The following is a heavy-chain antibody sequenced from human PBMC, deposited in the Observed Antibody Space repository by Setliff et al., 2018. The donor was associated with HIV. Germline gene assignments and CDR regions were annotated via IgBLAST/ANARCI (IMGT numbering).Heavy chain of an antibody. V-gene: IGHV1-18*04. J-gene: IGHJ3*02. Sequence: GASVKVSCKASGYSFTSYYVHWVRQAPGQGLEWMGWISGFNGNTKYAQSFQDRVAMTTETATSTAYMEMRSLRSDDTAVCFCARVPYRSAWFSGGHDAFDIWGQGTMVTVSS. D-gene: IGHD6-19*01. CDR1: GYSFTSYY. CDR2: ISGFNGNT. CDR3: ARVPYRSAWFSGGHDAFDI.